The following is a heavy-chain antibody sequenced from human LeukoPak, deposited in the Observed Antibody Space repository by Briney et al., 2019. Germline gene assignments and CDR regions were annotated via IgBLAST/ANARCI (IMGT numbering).Heavy chain of an antibody. Sequence: SVKVSCKASGGTFSSYAISWVRQALGQGLEWMGGIIPIFGTANYAQKFQGRVTITADESTSTAYMELSSLRSEDTAVYYCARDPQHPYYDSSGYPRILGYWGQGTLVTVSS. V-gene: IGHV1-69*13. CDR2: IIPIFGTA. CDR1: GGTFSSYA. J-gene: IGHJ4*02. D-gene: IGHD3-22*01. CDR3: ARDPQHPYYDSSGYPRILGY.